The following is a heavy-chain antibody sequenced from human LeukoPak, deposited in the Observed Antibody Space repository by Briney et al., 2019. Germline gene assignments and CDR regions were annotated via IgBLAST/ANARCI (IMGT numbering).Heavy chain of an antibody. V-gene: IGHV1-69*13. D-gene: IGHD2-2*02. CDR3: ARETIVVVPAAIGSLDY. J-gene: IGHJ4*02. CDR2: IIPIFGTA. CDR1: GYTFTSYA. Sequence: ASVKVSCKASGYTFTSYAMNWVRQAPGQGLEWMGGIIPIFGTANYAQKFQGRVTITADESTSTAYMELSSLRSEDTAVYYCARETIVVVPAAIGSLDYWGQGTLVTVSS.